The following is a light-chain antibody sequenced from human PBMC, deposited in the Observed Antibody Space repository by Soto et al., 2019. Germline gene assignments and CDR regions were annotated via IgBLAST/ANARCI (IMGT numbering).Light chain of an antibody. CDR1: QTITTY. V-gene: IGKV1-39*01. J-gene: IGKJ5*01. CDR2: GAS. Sequence: DIQLTQSPSSLSASVGDRVTITCRASQTITTYLSWFQQKPGKAPKLLVYGASSLQSGVPSRLSGSGSGTEFTLTISSLQSEDFATYYCHPCYTTPITFCQGTRLQIK. CDR3: HPCYTTPIT.